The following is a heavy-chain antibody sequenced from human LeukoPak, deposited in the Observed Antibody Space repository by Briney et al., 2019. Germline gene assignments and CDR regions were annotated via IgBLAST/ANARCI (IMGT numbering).Heavy chain of an antibody. CDR2: IYSGGST. V-gene: IGHV3-66*01. CDR1: GFTFSSYA. CDR3: ARDASRFGELFPGAFDI. J-gene: IGHJ3*02. Sequence: PGGSLRLSCAASGFTFSSYAMSWVRQAPGKGLEWVSVIYSGGSTYYADSVKGRFTISRDNSKNTLYLQMNSLRAEDTAVYYCARDASRFGELFPGAFDIWGQGTMVTVSS. D-gene: IGHD3-10*01.